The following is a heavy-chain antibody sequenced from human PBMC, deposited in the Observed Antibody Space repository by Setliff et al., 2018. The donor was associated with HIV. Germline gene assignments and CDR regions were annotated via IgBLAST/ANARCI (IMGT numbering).Heavy chain of an antibody. V-gene: IGHV3-30*01. CDR3: ARDLPIYDTSGSLDY. J-gene: IGHJ4*02. Sequence: LRLSCAASGFTFSYYAMHWVRQAPGKGLEWVALISYDGSNKYYADPAKGRFTISRDNSKNTLLLQMNSLRAEDTAVYYCARDLPIYDTSGSLDYWGQGALVTVSS. CDR1: GFTFSYYA. D-gene: IGHD3-22*01. CDR2: ISYDGSNK.